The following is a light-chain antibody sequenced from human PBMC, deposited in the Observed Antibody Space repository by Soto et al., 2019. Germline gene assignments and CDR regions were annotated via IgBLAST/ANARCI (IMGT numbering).Light chain of an antibody. CDR2: DAS. Sequence: DIQMTQSPSTLSASVGDRVTITCRASQDISNWLAWYQQKPGIAPRLLIYDASTLDSWVPSRFSGIGSGTEFTLTISSLQPDDFATYYCQQYNSYAPYSFGQGTKLEIK. CDR1: QDISNW. V-gene: IGKV1-5*01. J-gene: IGKJ2*03. CDR3: QQYNSYAPYS.